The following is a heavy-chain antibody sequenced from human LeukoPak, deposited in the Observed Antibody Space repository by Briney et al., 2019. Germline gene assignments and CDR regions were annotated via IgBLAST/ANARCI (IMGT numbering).Heavy chain of an antibody. Sequence: NPSETLSLTCTVSGGSIDSRSYYWDWIRQAPGKGLEWIGTIYHSGSTEYTPSIKSRVAILVDTSNNQFSLILHSVAAADTAVYYCARRSELDNNHYHYFDYWGQGALVTVSS. V-gene: IGHV4-39*01. D-gene: IGHD1-7*01. J-gene: IGHJ4*02. CDR3: ARRSELDNNHYHYFDY. CDR2: IYHSGST. CDR1: GGSIDSRSYY.